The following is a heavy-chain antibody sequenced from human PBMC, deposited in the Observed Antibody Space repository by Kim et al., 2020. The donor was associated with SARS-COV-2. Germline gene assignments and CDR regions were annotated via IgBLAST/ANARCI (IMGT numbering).Heavy chain of an antibody. CDR1: GYTFTGYY. CDR3: ARGRFITIFGVYKSHYYYYMDV. D-gene: IGHD3-3*01. V-gene: IGHV1-2*02. J-gene: IGHJ6*03. Sequence: ASVKVSCKASGYTFTGYYMHWVRQAPGQGLEWMGWINPNSGGTNYAQKFQGRVTMTRDTSISTAYMELSRLRSDDTAVYYCARGRFITIFGVYKSHYYYYMDVWGKGTTVTVSS. CDR2: INPNSGGT.